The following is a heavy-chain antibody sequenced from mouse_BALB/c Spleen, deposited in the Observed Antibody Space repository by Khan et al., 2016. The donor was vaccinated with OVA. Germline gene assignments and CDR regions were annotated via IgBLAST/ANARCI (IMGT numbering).Heavy chain of an antibody. V-gene: IGHV9-3-1*01. CDR3: VRVGYNGTMDY. D-gene: IGHD2-14*01. CDR2: INTYTGAP. CDR1: GYTFTNYG. J-gene: IGHJ4*01. Sequence: QIQLVQSGPELKKPGETVKISCKASGYTFTNYGMNWVKQAPGKGLKWMGWINTYTGAPTYADDFRGRFVFSLETSARTAYLQINNLKNEDTATYLCVRVGYNGTMDYWGPGTSVTVSS.